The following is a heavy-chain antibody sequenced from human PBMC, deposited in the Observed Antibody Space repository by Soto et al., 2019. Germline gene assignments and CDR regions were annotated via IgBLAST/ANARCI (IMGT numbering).Heavy chain of an antibody. CDR3: ARWDGYGDV. V-gene: IGHV3-23*01. CDR1: GFSFSTYS. Sequence: EVQLLESGGGLVQPGGSLRLACAASGFSFSTYSMAWVRQTPGKGLAWVSGLSGGGSNTFDADSVQGRFTISVDNSKNTVYLQMNSLRVEDTAVYYCARWDGYGDVWGQGTLVTVSS. D-gene: IGHD4-17*01. CDR2: LSGGGSNT. J-gene: IGHJ4*02.